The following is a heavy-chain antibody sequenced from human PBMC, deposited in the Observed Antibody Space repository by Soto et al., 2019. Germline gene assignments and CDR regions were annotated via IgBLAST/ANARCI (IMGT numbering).Heavy chain of an antibody. J-gene: IGHJ6*02. CDR3: ARVVDYYDPYYYYGMDV. CDR2: ISSSSSYI. D-gene: IGHD3-22*01. V-gene: IGHV3-21*01. CDR1: GFTFTSYS. Sequence: GGSLRLSCAAYGFTFTSYSMNWVRQAPVKGLEWVSSISSSSSYIYYADKVKGRFTISRDNAKNSLYLQMNSLRAEDTAVYYCARVVDYYDPYYYYGMDVWGQGT.